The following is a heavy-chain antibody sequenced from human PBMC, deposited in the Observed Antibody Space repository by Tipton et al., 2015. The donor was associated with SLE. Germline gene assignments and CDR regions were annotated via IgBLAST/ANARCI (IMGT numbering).Heavy chain of an antibody. V-gene: IGHV4-4*02. Sequence: TLSLTCAVSGASITSSDWWSWVRQPPGKGLEWIGNVYYSGSTYYSASLRSRVTISLDRSKNHFSLKLSSVTAADTAVYYCARDLNYYGSGSYKGWFDPWGQGTLVTVSS. J-gene: IGHJ5*02. CDR3: ARDLNYYGSGSYKGWFDP. CDR2: VYYSGST. CDR1: GASITSSDW. D-gene: IGHD3-10*01.